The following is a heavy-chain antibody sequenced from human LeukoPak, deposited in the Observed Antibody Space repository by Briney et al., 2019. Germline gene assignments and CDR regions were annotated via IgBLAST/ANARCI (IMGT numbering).Heavy chain of an antibody. V-gene: IGHV3-23*01. J-gene: IGHJ4*02. CDR2: ISGSGSST. CDR3: AKTSRTSDY. Sequence: GGSLRLACAASRFTCSSYDMNWLRQAPGKGLEWVLAISGSGSSTDHADFVKGRFTISRDNSKNTLSLQMDSLRAEDTAVYDRAKTSRTSDYWGQGTLVTVSS. D-gene: IGHD3/OR15-3a*01. CDR1: RFTCSSYD.